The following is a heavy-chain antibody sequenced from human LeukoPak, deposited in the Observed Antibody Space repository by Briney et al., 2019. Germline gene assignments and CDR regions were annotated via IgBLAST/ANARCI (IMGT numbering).Heavy chain of an antibody. Sequence: GESLKISCKGSGYSFTSYWIGWVRQMPGKGLEWMGIIYPGDSDTRYSPSFQGQVTISADKSISTAYLQWSSLKASDTAMYYCARQVSPGIAVAGDAFDIWGQGTMVTVSS. CDR3: ARQVSPGIAVAGDAFDI. CDR2: IYPGDSDT. CDR1: GYSFTSYW. V-gene: IGHV5-51*01. J-gene: IGHJ3*02. D-gene: IGHD6-19*01.